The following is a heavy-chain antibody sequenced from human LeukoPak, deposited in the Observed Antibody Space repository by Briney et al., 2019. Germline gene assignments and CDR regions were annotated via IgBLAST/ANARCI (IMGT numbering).Heavy chain of an antibody. V-gene: IGHV4-39*07. CDR3: AGILGSRLGY. Sequence: SETLSLTCTVSGGSISSSSYYWGWIRQPPGKGLEWIGSIYYSGSTYYNPSLKSRITITVDTAKNQFSLKLSSVTAAATAVYYCAGILGSRLGYWGQGTLVTASS. J-gene: IGHJ4*02. D-gene: IGHD1-26*01. CDR1: GGSISSSSYY. CDR2: IYYSGST.